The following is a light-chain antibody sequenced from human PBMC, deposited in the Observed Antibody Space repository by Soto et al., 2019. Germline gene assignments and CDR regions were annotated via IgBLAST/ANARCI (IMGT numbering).Light chain of an antibody. CDR2: GVS. Sequence: EIVMTQSPATLSLSPGDTATISCRASQSVDTNLAWYVQKPGQAPRRLMYGVSTWGTGVTARFSGSGSGTEFTLTIRSLQSEDFAIYYCQQYKSWPITFGQGKRLEIK. CDR3: QQYKSWPIT. J-gene: IGKJ5*01. CDR1: QSVDTN. V-gene: IGKV3D-15*01.